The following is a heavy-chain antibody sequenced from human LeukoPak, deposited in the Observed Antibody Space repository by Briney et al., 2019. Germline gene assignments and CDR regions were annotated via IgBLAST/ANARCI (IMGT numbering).Heavy chain of an antibody. CDR1: GFTFSNYA. V-gene: IGHV3-30*03. CDR2: ISYDGANK. Sequence: GGSLRLSCAASGFTFSNYAMHWVRQAPGKGLEWVAVISYDGANKYYADSVKGRFTISRDNAKNSLYLQMNSLRAEDAAVYYCARDFNRWLVLYYFDYWGQGTLVTVSS. CDR3: ARDFNRWLVLYYFDY. D-gene: IGHD6-19*01. J-gene: IGHJ4*02.